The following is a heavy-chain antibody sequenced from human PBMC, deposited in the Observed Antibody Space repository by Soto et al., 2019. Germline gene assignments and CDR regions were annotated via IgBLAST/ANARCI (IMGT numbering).Heavy chain of an antibody. D-gene: IGHD3-10*01. CDR3: AKDPIGRYYGSGSEWFDP. V-gene: IGHV3-23*01. CDR2: ISGTGGRT. Sequence: GGSLRLSCAASGFTFGSYAMSWVRQAPGGGLEWVSAISGTGGRTYYADSVKGRFTISRDNSRNTLYLQMNSLRAEDTAIYYCAKDPIGRYYGSGSEWFDPWGQGTLVTVSS. CDR1: GFTFGSYA. J-gene: IGHJ5*02.